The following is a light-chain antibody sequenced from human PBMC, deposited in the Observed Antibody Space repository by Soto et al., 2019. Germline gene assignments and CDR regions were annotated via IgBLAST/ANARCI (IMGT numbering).Light chain of an antibody. CDR2: GSN. CDR1: SSNLGSNS. Sequence: QSVLTQTPSASGTPGQRVTISCSGSSSNLGSNSVYWYQQLPGTAPKLLIYGSNQRPSGVPDRFSGSKSGTSASLAITGLQAEDEGDYYCQSSDRTLSARYVFGPGTKVTVL. CDR3: QSSDRTLSARYV. V-gene: IGLV1-44*01. J-gene: IGLJ1*01.